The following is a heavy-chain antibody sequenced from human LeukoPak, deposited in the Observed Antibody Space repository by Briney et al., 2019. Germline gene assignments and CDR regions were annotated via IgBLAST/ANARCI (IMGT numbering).Heavy chain of an antibody. CDR1: GGSISSYY. Sequence: SETPSLTCTVSGGSISSYYWSWIRQPPGKGLEWIGYIYYSGSTNYNPSLKRRVTISVLTSKNQFSLKLSSVTAADTAVYYCARVTSGYENFDYWGQGTLVTVSS. CDR3: ARVTSGYENFDY. CDR2: IYYSGST. V-gene: IGHV4-59*01. J-gene: IGHJ4*02. D-gene: IGHD5-12*01.